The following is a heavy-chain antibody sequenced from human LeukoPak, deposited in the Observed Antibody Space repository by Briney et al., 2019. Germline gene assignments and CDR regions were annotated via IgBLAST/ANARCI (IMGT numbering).Heavy chain of an antibody. Sequence: GGSLRLSCAASGFTFSSYAMHWVRQDPGKGLEWVAVISYDGSNKYYADSVKGRFTISRDNSKNTLYLQMNSLRAEDTAVYYCARGRDYGDGRFDPWGQGTLVTVSS. CDR3: ARGRDYGDGRFDP. J-gene: IGHJ5*02. CDR2: ISYDGSNK. V-gene: IGHV3-30-3*01. D-gene: IGHD4-17*01. CDR1: GFTFSSYA.